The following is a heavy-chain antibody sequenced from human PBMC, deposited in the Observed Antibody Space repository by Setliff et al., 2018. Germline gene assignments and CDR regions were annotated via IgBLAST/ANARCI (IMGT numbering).Heavy chain of an antibody. CDR2: AYYTGRT. CDR1: GGSVSSGYYY. V-gene: IGHV4-39*02. D-gene: IGHD3-9*01. Sequence: SETLSLTCNVSGGSVSSGYYYWDWIRQPPGKGLEWIGTAYYTGRTYYNPSLKSRATIAVDAPDNHFSLKLRSVTAADTAVYYCARAPNDLGVDWLFNNYFDYWGHGTLVTVSS. J-gene: IGHJ4*01. CDR3: ARAPNDLGVDWLFNNYFDY.